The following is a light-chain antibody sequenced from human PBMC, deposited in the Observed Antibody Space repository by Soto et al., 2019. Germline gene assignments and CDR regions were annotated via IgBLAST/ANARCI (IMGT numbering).Light chain of an antibody. CDR2: EGN. CDR3: SSYAGSSTWV. V-gene: IGLV2-23*01. Sequence: QSVLTQPASVSGSPGQSITISCTGTSSDVGSHYNLVSWYQQHPGKAPKIMIYEGNKRPSGVSDRFSGSKSSNTAFLTISGLQAEDEADYCCSSYAGSSTWVFGGGTKLTVL. CDR1: SSDVGSHYNL. J-gene: IGLJ2*01.